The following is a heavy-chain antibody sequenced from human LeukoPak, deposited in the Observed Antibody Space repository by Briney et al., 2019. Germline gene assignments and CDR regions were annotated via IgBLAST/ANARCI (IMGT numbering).Heavy chain of an antibody. J-gene: IGHJ4*02. D-gene: IGHD3-9*01. CDR2: INPNKGGT. CDR1: GYTFTGYY. V-gene: IGHV1-2*06. CDR3: ASGDILTGYYSGYYFDY. Sequence: ASVKVSCKASGYTFTGYYMHWVRQAPGQGLEWMGRINPNKGGTNYAQKFQGRVTMTRDTSISTAYMELSRLRSDDTAVYYCASGDILTGYYSGYYFDYWGQGTLVTVSS.